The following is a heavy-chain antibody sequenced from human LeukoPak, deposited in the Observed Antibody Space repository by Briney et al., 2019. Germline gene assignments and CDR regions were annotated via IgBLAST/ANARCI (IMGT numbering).Heavy chain of an antibody. CDR3: ARDAPLGGKLSCFDY. D-gene: IGHD2-8*02. J-gene: IGHJ4*02. CDR1: GFTFSSYE. CDR2: IGSRDSTI. V-gene: IGHV3-48*03. Sequence: PGGSLRLSCAASGFTFSSYEMNWVRQAPGKGLEWVSYIGSRDSTIYYADSVKGRFTISRDNAKNSLYLQMNRLRAEDTAVYYCARDAPLGGKLSCFDYWGQGTLVTVSS.